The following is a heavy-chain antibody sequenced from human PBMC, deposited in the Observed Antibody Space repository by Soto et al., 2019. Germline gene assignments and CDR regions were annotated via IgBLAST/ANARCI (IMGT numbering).Heavy chain of an antibody. CDR3: AKDQYTGTTPYYYYGMDV. CDR2: ISYDGSNK. D-gene: IGHD1-1*01. J-gene: IGHJ6*02. CDR1: GFTFSSYG. Sequence: GGSLRLSCAASGFTFSSYGMHWVRQAPGKGLEWVAVISYDGSNKYYADSVKGRFTISRDNSKNTLYLQMNSLRAEDTAVYYCAKDQYTGTTPYYYYGMDVWGQGTTVTVSS. V-gene: IGHV3-30*18.